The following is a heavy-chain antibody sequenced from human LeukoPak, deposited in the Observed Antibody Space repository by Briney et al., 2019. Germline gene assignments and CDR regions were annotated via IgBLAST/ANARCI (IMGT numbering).Heavy chain of an antibody. J-gene: IGHJ5*02. Sequence: SETLSLTCTVSGGSISSGDYYWSWIRQPPGKGLEWIGYIHYSGNTYYNPSLNSRVTMSVDTSKNQFSLKLSSVTAADTAVYYCARGLLFDPWGQGTLVTVSS. CDR1: GGSISSGDYY. V-gene: IGHV4-30-4*08. CDR3: ARGLLFDP. CDR2: IHYSGNT.